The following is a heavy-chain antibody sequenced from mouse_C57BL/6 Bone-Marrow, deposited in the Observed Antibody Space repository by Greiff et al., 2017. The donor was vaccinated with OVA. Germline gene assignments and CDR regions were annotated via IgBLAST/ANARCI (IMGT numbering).Heavy chain of an antibody. CDR3: ARGDYSNPGNAMDY. Sequence: VQLQQSGAELARPGASVKLSCKASGYTFTSYGISWVKQRTGQGLEWIGEIYPRSGNTYYNEKFKGKATLTADKSSSTAYMELRSLTSEDYAVYFCARGDYSNPGNAMDYWGQGTSVTVSS. J-gene: IGHJ4*01. CDR1: GYTFTSYG. CDR2: IYPRSGNT. V-gene: IGHV1-81*01. D-gene: IGHD2-5*01.